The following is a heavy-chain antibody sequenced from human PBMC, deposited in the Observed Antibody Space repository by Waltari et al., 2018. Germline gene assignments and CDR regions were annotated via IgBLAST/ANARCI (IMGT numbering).Heavy chain of an antibody. Sequence: EVQLVESGGGLVKPGGSLRLSCAASGFTFSLYSMNWVRQAPGKGLEWVSVISRSSTNIYYADSLKGRFTVSRDNAKNSVYLQMNSLRAEDTAVYYCARGRDPTLATDYFDYWGQGTLVTVSS. CDR1: GFTFSLYS. CDR3: ARGRDPTLATDYFDY. V-gene: IGHV3-21*03. CDR2: ISRSSTNI. J-gene: IGHJ4*02. D-gene: IGHD1-1*01.